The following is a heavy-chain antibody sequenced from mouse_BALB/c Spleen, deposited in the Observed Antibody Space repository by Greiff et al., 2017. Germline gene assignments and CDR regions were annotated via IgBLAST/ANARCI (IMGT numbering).Heavy chain of an antibody. V-gene: IGHV1S81*02. CDR1: GYTFTSYY. CDR3: TRGDLITTAKAWFAY. CDR2: INPSNGGT. Sequence: QVQLQQSGAELVKPGASVKLSCKASGYTFTSYYMYWVKQSPGQGLEWIGEINPSNGGTNFNEKFKSKATLTVDKSSSTAYMQLSSLTSEDSAVYYCTRGDLITTAKAWFAYWGQGTLVTVSA. D-gene: IGHD1-2*01. J-gene: IGHJ3*01.